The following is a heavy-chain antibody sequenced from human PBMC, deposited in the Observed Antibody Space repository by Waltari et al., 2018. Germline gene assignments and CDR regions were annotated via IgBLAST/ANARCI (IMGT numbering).Heavy chain of an antibody. V-gene: IGHV3-23*01. CDR2: ISGSGGST. CDR3: ARVVYYYGSGSYYGYYYGMDV. Sequence: EVQLLESGGGLVQPGGSLRLSWAASGFTFSSYAMRSARQAPGKGLECVSAISGSGGSTYYADSVKGRFTISRDNSKNTLYLQMNSLRAEDTAVYYCARVVYYYGSGSYYGYYYGMDVWGQGTTVTVSS. J-gene: IGHJ6*02. D-gene: IGHD3-10*01. CDR1: GFTFSSYA.